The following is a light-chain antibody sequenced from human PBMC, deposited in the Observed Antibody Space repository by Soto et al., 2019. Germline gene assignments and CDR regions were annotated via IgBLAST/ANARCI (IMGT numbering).Light chain of an antibody. CDR2: GAS. J-gene: IGKJ1*01. Sequence: EIVMTQSPATLSVSPGERATLSCRASQSVSSNLAWYQQKPGQTPRLLIYGASTRATGIPARFSGSGSGTEFTLTISRLEPEDFAVYYCQQYGSSSWTFGQGSTVDIK. V-gene: IGKV3-15*01. CDR3: QQYGSSSWT. CDR1: QSVSSN.